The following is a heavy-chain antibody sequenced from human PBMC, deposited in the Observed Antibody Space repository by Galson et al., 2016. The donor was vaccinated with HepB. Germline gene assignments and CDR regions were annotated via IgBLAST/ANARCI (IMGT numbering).Heavy chain of an antibody. CDR3: ARLPHYYDSTYFDY. V-gene: IGHV1-18*01. D-gene: IGHD3-22*01. CDR1: GYTFTTYG. CDR2: ISPYNDNT. J-gene: IGHJ4*02. Sequence: SVKVSCKASGYTFTTYGISWARQAPGQGLEWMGWISPYNDNTNYAQNFQGRVTMTTDTSTSTAYMDLRSLRSDDTAIYYCARLPHYYDSTYFDYWGQGTLVTASS.